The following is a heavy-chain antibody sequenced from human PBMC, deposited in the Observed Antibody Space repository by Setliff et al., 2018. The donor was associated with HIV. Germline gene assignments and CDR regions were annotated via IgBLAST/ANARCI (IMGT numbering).Heavy chain of an antibody. J-gene: IGHJ4*02. CDR1: GDTFSSYA. CDR2: IIPMFGTA. CDR3: VGRLTYYDFWSGFYNY. Sequence: SVKVSCKASGDTFSSYAISWVRQAPGQGLEWMGRIIPMFGTANYAQKFQGRVTITADKSTNTVYMELNSLKLEDTAVYYCVGRLTYYDFWSGFYNYWGQGTLVTVSS. V-gene: IGHV1-69*06. D-gene: IGHD3-3*01.